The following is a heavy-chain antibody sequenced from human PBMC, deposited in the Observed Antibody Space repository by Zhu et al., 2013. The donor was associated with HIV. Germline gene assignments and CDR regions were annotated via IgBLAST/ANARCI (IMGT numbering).Heavy chain of an antibody. J-gene: IGHJ6*02. CDR2: IIPIFGTA. CDR1: GFTFTSYY. V-gene: IGHV1-69*01. CDR3: ARDHRGMVGXTNYYYYYGMDV. Sequence: QVQLVQSGAEVRKPGASVRVSCQASGFTFTSYYIHWVRQAPGQGLEWMGGIIPIFGTANYAQKFQGRVTITADESTSTAYMELSSLRSEDTAVYYCARDHRGMVGXTNYYYYYGMDVWGQGTTVTVSS. D-gene: IGHD1-26*01.